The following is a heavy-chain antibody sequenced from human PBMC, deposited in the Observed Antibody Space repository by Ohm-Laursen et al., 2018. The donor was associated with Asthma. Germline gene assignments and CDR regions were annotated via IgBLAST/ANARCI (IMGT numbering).Heavy chain of an antibody. V-gene: IGHV4-31*03. CDR3: ARGDHGVYWYFDL. J-gene: IGHJ2*01. Sequence: SQTLSLTCTVSRDYIRSAGYYWSWVRQPPGKGLEWIGHIYYSGGTYYNPSLKSRVTISVDTSKNQFSLKLNSVTAADTAVYYCARGDHGVYWYFDLWGRGTLVTVSS. D-gene: IGHD1-14*01. CDR1: RDYIRSAGYY. CDR2: IYYSGGT.